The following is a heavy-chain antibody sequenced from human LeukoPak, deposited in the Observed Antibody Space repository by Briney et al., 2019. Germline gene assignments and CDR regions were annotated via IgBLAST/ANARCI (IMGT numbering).Heavy chain of an antibody. J-gene: IGHJ3*02. CDR3: AKPVVYMDAFDI. V-gene: IGHV3-23*01. CDR1: GFSFSPYA. D-gene: IGHD3-22*01. CDR2: LSGSGGST. Sequence: GGSLRLSCAASGFSFSPYAMRWVPQAPGKVLEGVSALSGSGGSTYYADSVKGRFTISRDNSKNTLYLQMNSLRAEDTAVYYCAKPVVYMDAFDIWGQGTMVTVSS.